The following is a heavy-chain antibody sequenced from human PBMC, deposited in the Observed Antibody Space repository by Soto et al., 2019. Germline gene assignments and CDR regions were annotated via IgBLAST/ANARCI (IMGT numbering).Heavy chain of an antibody. CDR3: AHRSPSGASWNAGWFEP. D-gene: IGHD2-2*01. CDR1: GFSLSTHGVG. Sequence: QITLKETGPTLVEPTQTLTLTCTFSGFSLSTHGVGVGWVRQSPGKALEWLAFIYWDDDKRYSPSLKDRLTIMXAXSXNXXVLTMTNGDPVDTARYFCAHRSPSGASWNAGWFEPWGQGTLVTVSS. J-gene: IGHJ5*02. CDR2: IYWDDDK. V-gene: IGHV2-5*02.